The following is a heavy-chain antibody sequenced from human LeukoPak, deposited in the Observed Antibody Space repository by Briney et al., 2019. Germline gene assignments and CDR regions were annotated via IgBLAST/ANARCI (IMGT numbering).Heavy chain of an antibody. CDR1: GGSFSGYD. V-gene: IGHV4-34*01. Sequence: SETLSLTCAVYGGSFSGYDWSWIRQPPGKGLEWIGEINHSGSTNYNPSLKSRVTISVATSKTQFSLKLCSVTAADTAVYYCARTRSSITAPRYYMDVWGKGTTVTVSS. CDR3: ARTRSSITAPRYYMDV. J-gene: IGHJ6*03. D-gene: IGHD6-6*01. CDR2: INHSGST.